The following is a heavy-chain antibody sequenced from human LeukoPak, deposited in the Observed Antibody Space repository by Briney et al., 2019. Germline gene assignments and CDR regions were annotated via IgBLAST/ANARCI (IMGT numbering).Heavy chain of an antibody. CDR1: GYTFIELS. CDR2: FDPEDSET. J-gene: IGHJ4*02. V-gene: IGHV1-24*01. CDR3: ARDHSVVWFGEPAYFDY. Sequence: GASVKVSCKVSGYTFIELSIHWVRQAPGKGLEWMGGFDPEDSETIHAQKLQGRVTMTTDTSTSTAYMELRSLRSDDTAVYYCARDHSVVWFGEPAYFDYWGQGNLVTVSS. D-gene: IGHD3-10*01.